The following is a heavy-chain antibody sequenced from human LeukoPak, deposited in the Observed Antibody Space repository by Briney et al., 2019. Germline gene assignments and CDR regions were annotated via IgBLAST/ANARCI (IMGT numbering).Heavy chain of an antibody. Sequence: GRSLRLSCAASGFAFSSYTMNWDRQAPGKGLEWVSSISSSTSYIYYADSVKGRFTISRDSAKNSLYLQMNSLRAEDTAVYYCARDPYSGSYGNYYYYFMDVWGKGTTVTISS. J-gene: IGHJ6*03. D-gene: IGHD1-26*01. CDR3: ARDPYSGSYGNYYYYFMDV. CDR1: GFAFSSYT. CDR2: ISSSTSYI. V-gene: IGHV3-21*01.